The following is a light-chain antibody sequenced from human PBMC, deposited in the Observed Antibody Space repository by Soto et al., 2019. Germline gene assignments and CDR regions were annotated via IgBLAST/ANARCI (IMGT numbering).Light chain of an antibody. Sequence: QSVLTQPASVSGSPGQSITISCTGTSSDVGGYNYVSWYQQHPGKAPKLMIYDVSNRPSGVSNRFSGSKSGNTASLAISVLQAEDEADYYCSSYTCSSTWVFGGGTKLTVL. CDR3: SSYTCSSTWV. CDR1: SSDVGGYNY. CDR2: DVS. J-gene: IGLJ3*02. V-gene: IGLV2-14*01.